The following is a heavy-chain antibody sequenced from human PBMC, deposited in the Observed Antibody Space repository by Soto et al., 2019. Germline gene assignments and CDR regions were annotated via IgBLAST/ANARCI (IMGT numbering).Heavy chain of an antibody. CDR2: ISAGNGNT. Sequence: ASVKVSCKASGYTFASYGISWVRQAPGQRLEWMGWISAGNGNTKYSQKFQDRVTITTDTSASTAYMELSSLKSEDTAVYYCARDVAAADYWGQGTLVTVSS. D-gene: IGHD6-13*01. J-gene: IGHJ4*02. CDR1: GYTFASYG. CDR3: ARDVAAADY. V-gene: IGHV1-18*01.